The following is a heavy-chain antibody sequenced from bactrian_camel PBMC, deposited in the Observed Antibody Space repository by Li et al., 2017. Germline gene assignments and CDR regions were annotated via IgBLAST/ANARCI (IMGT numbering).Heavy chain of an antibody. V-gene: IGHV3S40*01. CDR1: GFTLSSYD. Sequence: DVQLVESGGGLVQPGGSLRLSCTASGFTLSSYDMSWVRQAPGKGLEWVSAINSGGGSTYYVDSVKGRFTISRVNIKNTLYLQLNCLKTEDTAMYYCVKGQSELWDFGYWGQGTQVTVS. CDR2: INSGGGST. D-gene: IGHD5*01. CDR3: VKGQSELWDFGY. J-gene: IGHJ6*01.